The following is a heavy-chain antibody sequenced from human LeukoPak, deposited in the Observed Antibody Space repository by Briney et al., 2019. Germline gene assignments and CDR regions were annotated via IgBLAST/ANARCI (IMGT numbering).Heavy chain of an antibody. CDR3: ARDYAVGESFDI. CDR1: GFTFSNYW. V-gene: IGHV3-74*01. Sequence: GGSLRLSCAASGFTFSNYWMHWVRHTPGEGLVWVARITSDGSSASHADSVKGRFTISRDNAKNTLYLQMNSLRAEDTAVYYCARDYAVGESFDIWGQGTLGTVSS. CDR2: ITSDGSSA. J-gene: IGHJ3*02. D-gene: IGHD3-16*01.